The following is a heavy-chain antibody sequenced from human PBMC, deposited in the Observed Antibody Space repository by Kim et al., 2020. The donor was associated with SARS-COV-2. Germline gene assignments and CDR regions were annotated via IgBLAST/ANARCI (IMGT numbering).Heavy chain of an antibody. CDR3: ARDIRSYYYMDV. CDR1: GFTFSSYG. J-gene: IGHJ6*03. V-gene: IGHV3-33*01. Sequence: GGSLILSCAASGFTFSSYGMHWVRQAPGKGLEWVAVIWYDGSNKDYVDSVKGRFTISRDNSKNTLNLQMNSLRAEDTAVYYCARDIRSYYYMDVWGKGTT. CDR2: IWYDGSNK.